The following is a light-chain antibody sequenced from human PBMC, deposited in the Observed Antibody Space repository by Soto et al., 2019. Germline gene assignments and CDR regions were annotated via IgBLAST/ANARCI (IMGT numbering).Light chain of an antibody. Sequence: SYELTQPPSVSVSPGQTARITCSGDSLPKQNAYWYQQKPGQAPVLVIYKDSERPSGIPERFSGSSSGTIVTLTSSGVQAEDEADYYCQSADSSGGYHVIFGGGTKLTVL. CDR2: KDS. J-gene: IGLJ2*01. CDR3: QSADSSGGYHVI. CDR1: SLPKQN. V-gene: IGLV3-25*02.